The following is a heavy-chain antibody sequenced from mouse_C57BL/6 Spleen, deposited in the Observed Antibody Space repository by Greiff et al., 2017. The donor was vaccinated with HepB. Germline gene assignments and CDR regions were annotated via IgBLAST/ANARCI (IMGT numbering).Heavy chain of an antibody. J-gene: IGHJ3*01. V-gene: IGHV1-39*01. CDR3: ARSYYYGSSYVPFAY. Sequence: EVKLQESGPELVKPGASVKISCKASGYSFTDYNMNWVKQSNGKSLEWIGVINPNYGTTSYNQKFKGKATLTVDQSSSTAYMQLNSLTSEDSAVYYCARSYYYGSSYVPFAYWGQGTLVTVSA. CDR2: INPNYGTT. D-gene: IGHD1-1*01. CDR1: GYSFTDYN.